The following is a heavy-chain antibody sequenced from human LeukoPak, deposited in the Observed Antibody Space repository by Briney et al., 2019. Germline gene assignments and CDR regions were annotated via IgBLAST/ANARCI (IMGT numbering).Heavy chain of an antibody. CDR2: ISSSSSDI. CDR1: GFTFSSYS. Sequence: PGGSLRLSCAASGFTFSSYSMNWVRQAPGKGLEWVSSISSSSSDIYYADSVKGRFTISRDNAKNSLYLQMNSLRAEDTAVYYCARDGPGGSSWYNFDYYYGMDVWGQGTTVTVSS. D-gene: IGHD6-13*01. V-gene: IGHV3-21*01. CDR3: ARDGPGGSSWYNFDYYYGMDV. J-gene: IGHJ6*02.